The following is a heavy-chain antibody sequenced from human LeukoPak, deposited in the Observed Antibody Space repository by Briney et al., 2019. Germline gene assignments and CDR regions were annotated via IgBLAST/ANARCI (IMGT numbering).Heavy chain of an antibody. CDR3: ARDTYSGSDY. CDR2: ISSSGSNI. CDR1: GFTFSSYE. J-gene: IGHJ4*02. D-gene: IGHD3-10*01. V-gene: IGHV3-48*03. Sequence: GGSRRLSCAASGFTFSSYEMNWVRQAQGKGVEWVSYISSSGSNIYYADSVKGRFTISRDNAKNSLYLQMNSLRAVDTAVYYCARDTYSGSDYWGQGTLVTVSS.